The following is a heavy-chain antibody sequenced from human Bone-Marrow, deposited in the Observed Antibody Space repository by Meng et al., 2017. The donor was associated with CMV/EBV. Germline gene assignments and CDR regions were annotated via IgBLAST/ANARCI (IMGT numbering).Heavy chain of an antibody. J-gene: IGHJ4*02. V-gene: IGHV3-7*01. CDR2: IKQDGSEK. Sequence: GESLKISCAASGFTFTNYWMSWVRQAPGKGLEWVANIKQDGSEKQYVDSVKGRFTVSRDNAKNTLYLQMNSLRAEDTAVYYCARDAAPWRGATPDYWGQGTLVTVSS. D-gene: IGHD1-26*01. CDR3: ARDAAPWRGATPDY. CDR1: GFTFTNYW.